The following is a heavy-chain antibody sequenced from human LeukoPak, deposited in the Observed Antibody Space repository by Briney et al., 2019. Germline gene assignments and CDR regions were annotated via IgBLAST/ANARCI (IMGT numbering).Heavy chain of an antibody. V-gene: IGHV1-2*02. D-gene: IGHD2-2*02. CDR2: INPNSGGT. Sequence: ASVKVSCKASGYTFTGYYMHWVRQAPGQGLGWMGWINPNSGGTNYAQKFQGRVTMTRDTSISTAYMELSRLRSDDTAVYYCARDRYCSSTSCYNYYYMDVWGKGTTVTVSS. CDR1: GYTFTGYY. CDR3: ARDRYCSSTSCYNYYYMDV. J-gene: IGHJ6*03.